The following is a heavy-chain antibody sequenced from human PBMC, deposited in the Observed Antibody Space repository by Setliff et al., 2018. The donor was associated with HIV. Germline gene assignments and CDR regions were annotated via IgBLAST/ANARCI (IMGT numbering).Heavy chain of an antibody. CDR3: ARGSGTFYDVLTFGP. CDR1: GGSITNGGYY. J-gene: IGHJ4*02. CDR2: IYTSGST. V-gene: IGHV4-61*09. Sequence: SETLSLTCTVSGGSITNGGYYWSWIRQPAGKGLEWIGHIYTSGSTNFNPSLKSRITISMDMSKNQFSLKLTSLPAADTAVYYCARGSGTFYDVLTFGPWGQGTLVTVSS. D-gene: IGHD3-9*01.